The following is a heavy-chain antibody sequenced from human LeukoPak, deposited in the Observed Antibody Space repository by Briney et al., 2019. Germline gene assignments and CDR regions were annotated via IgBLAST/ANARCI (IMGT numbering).Heavy chain of an antibody. CDR2: IYYSGST. CDR1: GGSISSSSYY. Sequence: SETLSLTCTVSGGSISSSSYYWGWIRQLPGKGLEWIGSIYYSGSTYYNPSLKSRVTISVDTSKNQFSLKLSSVTAADTAVYYCARDVPFNYGSGSYYNLYFDYWGQGALVTVSS. V-gene: IGHV4-39*07. D-gene: IGHD3-10*01. J-gene: IGHJ4*02. CDR3: ARDVPFNYGSGSYYNLYFDY.